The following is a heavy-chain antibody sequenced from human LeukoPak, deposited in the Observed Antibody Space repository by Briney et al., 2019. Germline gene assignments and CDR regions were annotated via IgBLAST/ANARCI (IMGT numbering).Heavy chain of an antibody. D-gene: IGHD3-9*01. Sequence: GASVKVSCKASGYTVTSYGISWARQAPGQGLEWMGWISAYNGNTNYAQKLQGRVTMTTDTSTSAAYMELRSLRSDDTAVYYCARGSGLRYFDWLFDYWGQGTLVTVSS. CDR2: ISAYNGNT. CDR3: ARGSGLRYFDWLFDY. J-gene: IGHJ4*02. CDR1: GYTVTSYG. V-gene: IGHV1-18*01.